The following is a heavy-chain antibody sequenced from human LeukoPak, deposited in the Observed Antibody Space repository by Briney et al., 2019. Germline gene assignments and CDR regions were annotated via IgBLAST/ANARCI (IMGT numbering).Heavy chain of an antibody. D-gene: IGHD6-13*01. CDR1: GFTFSSYS. Sequence: GSLRLSCAASGFTFSSYSMNWVRQAPWKGLEWVSSISSSSSYIYYADSVKGRFTISRDNAKNSLYLQMNSLRAEDTAVYYCARDRVAAAGTYWGQGTLVTVSS. CDR3: ARDRVAAAGTY. V-gene: IGHV3-21*01. CDR2: ISSSSSYI. J-gene: IGHJ4*02.